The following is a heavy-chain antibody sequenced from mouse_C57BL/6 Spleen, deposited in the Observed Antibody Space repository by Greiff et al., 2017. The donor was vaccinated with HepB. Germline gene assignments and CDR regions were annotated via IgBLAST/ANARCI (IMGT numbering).Heavy chain of an antibody. D-gene: IGHD1-1*01. V-gene: IGHV5-6*01. CDR3: ARRASITAVVEGDAMDY. CDR1: GFTFSSYG. Sequence: EVQRVESGGDLVKPGGSLKLSCAASGFTFSSYGMSWVRQTPDKRLEWVATISSGGSYTYYPDSVKGRFTISRDNAKNTLYLQMSRLKSEDTAMYYCARRASITAVVEGDAMDYWGQGTSVTVSS. CDR2: ISSGGSYT. J-gene: IGHJ4*01.